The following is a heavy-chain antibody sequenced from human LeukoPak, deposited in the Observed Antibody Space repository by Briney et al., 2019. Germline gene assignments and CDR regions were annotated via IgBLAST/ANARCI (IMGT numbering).Heavy chain of an antibody. D-gene: IGHD1-1*01. CDR1: GFTFSSYA. CDR3: ARDRPERRNDY. J-gene: IGHJ4*02. CDR2: ICGSGGST. V-gene: IGHV3-23*01. Sequence: GGSLRLSCAASGFTFSSYAMSWVRQAPGKGLEWVSAICGSGGSTYYADSVKGRFTISRDNAKNSLYLQMNSLRAEDTAVYYCARDRPERRNDYWGQGTLVTVSS.